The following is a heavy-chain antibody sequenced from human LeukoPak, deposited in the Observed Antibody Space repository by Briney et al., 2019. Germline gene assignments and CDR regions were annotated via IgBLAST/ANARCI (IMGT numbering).Heavy chain of an antibody. D-gene: IGHD2-2*01. Sequence: ASVKVSCKASGYTFTDYYMHWVRQAPGQGLEWMGWINPNTGGTNYAQKFQGRVTMTRDTSISTAYMELSRLRSDDTAVYYCARDQEIYCSSTSCYDNWFDPWGQGTLVTVSS. V-gene: IGHV1-2*02. CDR3: ARDQEIYCSSTSCYDNWFDP. CDR1: GYTFTDYY. J-gene: IGHJ5*02. CDR2: INPNTGGT.